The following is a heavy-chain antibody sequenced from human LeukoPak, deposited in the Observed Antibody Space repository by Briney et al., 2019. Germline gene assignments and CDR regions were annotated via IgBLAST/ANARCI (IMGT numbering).Heavy chain of an antibody. Sequence: GGSLRLSCAASGFTFSSYGMHWVRQAPGKGLEWVAFIRYDGSNKYYADSVKGRFTISRDNSKNTLYLQMNSLRAEDTAVYYCAKATQLGYSGYDLWGQGTLVTVSS. D-gene: IGHD5-12*01. V-gene: IGHV3-30*02. CDR1: GFTFSSYG. CDR3: AKATQLGYSGYDL. CDR2: IRYDGSNK. J-gene: IGHJ4*02.